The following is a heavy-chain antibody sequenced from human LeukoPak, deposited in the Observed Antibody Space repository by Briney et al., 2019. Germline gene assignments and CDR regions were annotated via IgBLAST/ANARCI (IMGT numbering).Heavy chain of an antibody. CDR3: VKDDSYYYDSSGYPH. J-gene: IGHJ4*02. V-gene: IGHV3-64D*09. Sequence: GGSLRLSCSASGFTFSTYFTHWVRHAPGKGLEYVSAISSNGGSTYYADSVKDRFTISRDNSKNTLYLQMSSLRAEDTAVYHCVKDDSYYYDSSGYPHWGQGTLVTVSS. D-gene: IGHD3-22*01. CDR2: ISSNGGST. CDR1: GFTFSTYF.